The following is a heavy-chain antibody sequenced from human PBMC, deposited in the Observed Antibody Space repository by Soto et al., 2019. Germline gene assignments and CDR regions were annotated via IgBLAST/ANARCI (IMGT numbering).Heavy chain of an antibody. Sequence: SETLSLTCTVSGGSVSSGSYYWSWIRQPPGKGLEWIGYIYYSGSTNYNPSLKSRVTTSVDTSKNQFSLKLSSVTAADTAVYYCARGPRRRRGYRYGYFFDYWGQGTLVTVSS. V-gene: IGHV4-61*01. CDR2: IYYSGST. CDR3: ARGPRRRRGYRYGYFFDY. J-gene: IGHJ4*02. D-gene: IGHD5-18*01. CDR1: GGSVSSGSYY.